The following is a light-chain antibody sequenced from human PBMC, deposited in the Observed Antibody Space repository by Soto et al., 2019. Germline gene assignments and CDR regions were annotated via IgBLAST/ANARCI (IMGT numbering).Light chain of an antibody. Sequence: QSALTQPASVSGSPGQSITLSCTATSSDVGTYNLVSWYQQHPGKAPQLILYEGTKRPSGVSNRFSGSKSGNTASLTISGLQAEDEADYYCCSYTSSSTLVFGGGTKLTVL. CDR3: CSYTSSSTLV. CDR1: SSDVGTYNL. V-gene: IGLV2-14*02. J-gene: IGLJ3*02. CDR2: EGT.